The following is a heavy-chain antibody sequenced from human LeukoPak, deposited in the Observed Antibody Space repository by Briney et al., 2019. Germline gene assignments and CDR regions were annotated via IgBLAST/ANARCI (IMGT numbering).Heavy chain of an antibody. CDR3: ARAAYGDSDFDY. CDR2: IYHSGNT. D-gene: IGHD4-17*01. CDR1: GYSISIGYY. J-gene: IGHJ4*02. Sequence: SETLSLTCTVSGYSISIGYYWGWIRQPPGKGLEWIGSIYHSGNTYYNPSLKSRVTISVDTSKNQFSLKLNSVTAADTAVYYCARAAYGDSDFDYWGQGTLVTVSS. V-gene: IGHV4-38-2*02.